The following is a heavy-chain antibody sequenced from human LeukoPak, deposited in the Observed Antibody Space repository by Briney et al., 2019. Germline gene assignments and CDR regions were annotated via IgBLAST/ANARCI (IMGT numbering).Heavy chain of an antibody. D-gene: IGHD2-2*01. CDR1: GFTFDDYA. CDR3: AKAITGYCSSTSCPYALDI. Sequence: GRSLRLSCAASGFTFDDYAMHWVRQAPGKGLEWVSGISWNSGSIGYADSVKGRFTISRDNAKNSLYLQMNSLRAEGTALYYCAKAITGYCSSTSCPYALDIWGQGTMVTVSS. J-gene: IGHJ3*02. V-gene: IGHV3-9*01. CDR2: ISWNSGSI.